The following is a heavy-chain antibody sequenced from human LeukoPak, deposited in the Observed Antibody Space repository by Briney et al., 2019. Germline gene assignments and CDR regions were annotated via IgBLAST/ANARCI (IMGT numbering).Heavy chain of an antibody. CDR1: VYTFTSYY. CDR3: VAMQQLVRSSVMAYAFDI. Sequence: GASVKVSCKASVYTFTSYYMHWVRQAPGQGLEWMGIINPSVCSTSYAQKFQGRATMTRDMYTSTVYMDLSSLRSEATAVSYCVAMQQLVRSSVMAYAFDIWGXGTMVTVSS. CDR2: INPSVCST. J-gene: IGHJ3*02. D-gene: IGHD6-13*01. V-gene: IGHV1-46*01.